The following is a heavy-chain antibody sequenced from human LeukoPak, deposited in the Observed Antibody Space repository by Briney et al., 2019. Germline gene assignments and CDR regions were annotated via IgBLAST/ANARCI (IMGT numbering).Heavy chain of an antibody. D-gene: IGHD1-26*01. V-gene: IGHV4-59*08. CDR1: GGSISSYY. CDR3: ARHEPSGSYSNGHFDY. J-gene: IGHJ4*02. Sequence: PSETLSLTCTVSGGSISSYYWSWIRQPPGKGLEWIGYIYYSGSTNYNPSFKSRVTISVDTSKNQFSLKLSSVTAADTAVYYCARHEPSGSYSNGHFDYWGQGTLVTVSS. CDR2: IYYSGST.